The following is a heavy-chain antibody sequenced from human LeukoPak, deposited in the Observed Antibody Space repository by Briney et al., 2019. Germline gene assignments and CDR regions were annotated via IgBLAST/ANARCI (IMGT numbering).Heavy chain of an antibody. CDR1: GGTFSSYA. CDR3: ARSGGKLGYCSSTSCRFDP. CDR2: IIPIFVTT. J-gene: IGHJ5*02. D-gene: IGHD2-2*01. V-gene: IGHV1-69*05. Sequence: ASVKLSCKASGGTFSSYAISWVRRAPGQPLEWRGGIIPIFVTTNYAQKFQGRVTITTDESTSTAYMELSSLRSEDTAVYYCARSGGKLGYCSSTSCRFDPWGQGTLVTVSS.